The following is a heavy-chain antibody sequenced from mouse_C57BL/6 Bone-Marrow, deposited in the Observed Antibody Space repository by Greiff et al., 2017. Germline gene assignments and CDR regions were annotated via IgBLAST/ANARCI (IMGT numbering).Heavy chain of an antibody. D-gene: IGHD2-2*01. Sequence: QVQLQQSGAELVRPGTSVKVSCKASGYAFTNYLIEWVKQRPGQGLEWIGVINPGSGGTNYNEKFKGKATLTADKSSSTAYMQLSSLTSEDSAVYFCARSSTMVTTGDYWGQGNTLTVSS. CDR3: ARSSTMVTTGDY. J-gene: IGHJ2*01. CDR1: GYAFTNYL. CDR2: INPGSGGT. V-gene: IGHV1-54*01.